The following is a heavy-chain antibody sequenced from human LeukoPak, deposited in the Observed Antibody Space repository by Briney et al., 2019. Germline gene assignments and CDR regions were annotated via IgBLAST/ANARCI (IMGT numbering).Heavy chain of an antibody. CDR3: ARSRSGSYYNCWFDP. CDR2: IYYSGST. V-gene: IGHV4-39*01. CDR1: GGSLSSSSYY. D-gene: IGHD3-10*01. Sequence: SETLSPTCTVSGGSLSSSSYYWGGIRQPPGKGLEWIGSIYYSGSTYYHPSLKSRVTISVDTPKNQFSLKLSSVTAADTAVYYCARSRSGSYYNCWFDPWGQGTLVTVSS. J-gene: IGHJ5*02.